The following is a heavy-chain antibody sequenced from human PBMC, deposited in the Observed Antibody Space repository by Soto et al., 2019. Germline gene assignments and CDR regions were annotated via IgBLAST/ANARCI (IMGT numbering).Heavy chain of an antibody. J-gene: IGHJ4*02. V-gene: IGHV3-23*01. D-gene: IGHD3-22*01. CDR3: AKLRLFSRQYSSGYPFDY. Sequence: GGSLRLSCAASGFTFSSYAMSWVRQAPGKGLEWVSAISGSGGSTYYADSVKGRFTISRDNSKNTLYLQMNSLRAEDTAVYYCAKLRLFSRQYSSGYPFDYWGQGTLVTVSS. CDR2: ISGSGGST. CDR1: GFTFSSYA.